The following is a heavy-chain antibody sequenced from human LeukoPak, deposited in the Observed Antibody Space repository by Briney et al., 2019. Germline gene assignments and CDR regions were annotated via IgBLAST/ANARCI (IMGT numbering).Heavy chain of an antibody. CDR1: GFNFKIYW. V-gene: IGHV3-74*01. J-gene: IGHJ4*02. CDR2: INSDGTST. CDR3: LRDQGFYYFDY. Sequence: GGSLRLSCAASGFNFKIYWMNWVRQAPGKGLVWVSRINSDGTSTNYADSVQGRFTISRDNAKNTLYLQMNSLRAEDTAAYYCLRDQGFYYFDYWGQGTVAAVSS.